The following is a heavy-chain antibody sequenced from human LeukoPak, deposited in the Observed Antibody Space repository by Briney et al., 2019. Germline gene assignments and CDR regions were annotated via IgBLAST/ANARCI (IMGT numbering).Heavy chain of an antibody. D-gene: IGHD3-3*01. Sequence: PGGSLRLSCAASGFTFSSYAMSWVRQAPGKGLEWVAVIWYDGSNKYYADSVKGRFTISRDNSKNTLYLQMNSLRAEDTAVYYCARDRFWSGYRDAFDIWGQGTMVTVSS. J-gene: IGHJ3*02. CDR2: IWYDGSNK. CDR3: ARDRFWSGYRDAFDI. CDR1: GFTFSSYA. V-gene: IGHV3-33*08.